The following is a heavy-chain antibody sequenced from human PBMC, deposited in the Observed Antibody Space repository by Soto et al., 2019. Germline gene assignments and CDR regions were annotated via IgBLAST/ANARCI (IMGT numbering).Heavy chain of an antibody. V-gene: IGHV4-31*03. J-gene: IGHJ5*02. CDR3: ARDQGDYDFSSGSSGWFGP. CDR1: GGSISSGGYY. Sequence: QVQLRESGPGLVKPSQTLSLTCTVSGGSISSGGYYWSWIRQHPGKGLEWIGSIYYSGTTHYSPSLKSRVTISVDTSKNQFSLKVSSVTAADTAVYYCARDQGDYDFSSGSSGWFGPWGQGVLVTVSS. CDR2: IYYSGTT. D-gene: IGHD3-3*01.